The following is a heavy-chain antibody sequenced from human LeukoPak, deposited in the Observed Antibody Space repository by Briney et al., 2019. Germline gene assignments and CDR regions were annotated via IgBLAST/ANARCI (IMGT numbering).Heavy chain of an antibody. CDR3: AKSAGGHYFGSGSYYTWDFQH. CDR1: GFTFSSYA. J-gene: IGHJ1*01. CDR2: ISVSGGNT. V-gene: IGHV3-23*01. D-gene: IGHD3-10*01. Sequence: GGSLRLSCAASGFTFSSYAMSWVRQAPGKGLEWVSGISVSGGNTYYADFVKGRFTISRDNSKNTLYLQMNSLRAEDTAVYYCAKSAGGHYFGSGSYYTWDFQHWGQGTLVTVSS.